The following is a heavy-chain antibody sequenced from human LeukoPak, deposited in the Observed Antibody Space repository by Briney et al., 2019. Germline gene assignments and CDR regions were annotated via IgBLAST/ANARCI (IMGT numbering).Heavy chain of an antibody. CDR3: ARDREGIVLMVYAIYYGMDV. J-gene: IGHJ6*02. D-gene: IGHD2-8*01. Sequence: GGSLSLSCAASGFTFSSYAMHWVRQAAGKELEGVAGISYDGSNKYYAASVKGRFTISRDNSKTTLYLQLPSLRAEDTAVYYCARDREGIVLMVYAIYYGMDVWGQGTTVTVSS. V-gene: IGHV3-30-3*01. CDR1: GFTFSSYA. CDR2: ISYDGSNK.